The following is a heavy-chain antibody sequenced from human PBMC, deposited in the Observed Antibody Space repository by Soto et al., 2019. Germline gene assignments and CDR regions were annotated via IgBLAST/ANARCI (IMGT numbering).Heavy chain of an antibody. J-gene: IGHJ3*02. V-gene: IGHV5-10-1*01. CDR1: GYSFTSYW. D-gene: IGHD4-4*01. Sequence: HGESLKISCKGSGYSFTSYWISWVRQMPGKGLEWMGRIDPSDSYTNYSPSFQGHVTISADKSISTAYLQWSSLKASDTATYYCARHRDYSTYFDAFDIWGQGTMVTVSS. CDR2: IDPSDSYT. CDR3: ARHRDYSTYFDAFDI.